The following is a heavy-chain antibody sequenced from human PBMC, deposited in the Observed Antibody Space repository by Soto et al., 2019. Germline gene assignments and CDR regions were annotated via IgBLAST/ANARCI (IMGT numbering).Heavy chain of an antibody. CDR3: ATGVWYYFDY. CDR1: GVTLISYE. V-gene: IGHV3-48*03. D-gene: IGHD2-21*01. J-gene: IGHJ4*02. CDR2: INKNGGTV. Sequence: PGGSLRLSCAVFGVTLISYEMNWVRQAPGKGLEWVSYINKNGGTVSYADSVKGRFTISRDNAENSLHLQMNSLRAEDTAVYYCATGVWYYFDYWGQGA.